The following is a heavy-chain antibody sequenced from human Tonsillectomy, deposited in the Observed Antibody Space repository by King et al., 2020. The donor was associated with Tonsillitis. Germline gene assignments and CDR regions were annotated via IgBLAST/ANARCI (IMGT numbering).Heavy chain of an antibody. CDR2: ISAYSGHT. CDR3: ARDSSTGSVRLADY. V-gene: IGHV1-18*01. J-gene: IGHJ4*02. Sequence: QLVQSGAEVKKPGASVKVSCKASGYTFTTYGISWVRQAPGQGLEWMGWISAYSGHTDYAQIIQGRVTVTTDTSTSTAYMELRSLRSDDTAVYYCARDSSTGSVRLADYWGQGTLVTVSS. CDR1: GYTFTTYG. D-gene: IGHD2-8*02.